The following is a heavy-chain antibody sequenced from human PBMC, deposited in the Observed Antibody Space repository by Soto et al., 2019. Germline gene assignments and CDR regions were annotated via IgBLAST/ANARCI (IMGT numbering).Heavy chain of an antibody. V-gene: IGHV1-18*01. D-gene: IGHD1-20*01. CDR2: ISAYNGNT. J-gene: IGHJ6*02. CDR1: GYTFTSYG. Sequence: ASVKVSCKASGYTFTSYGISWVRQAPGQGLEWMGWISAYNGNTNYAQKLQGRVTMTTDTSTSTAYTELRSLRSDDTAVYYCACITSSYYYGMDVWGQGTTVTVSS. CDR3: ACITSSYYYGMDV.